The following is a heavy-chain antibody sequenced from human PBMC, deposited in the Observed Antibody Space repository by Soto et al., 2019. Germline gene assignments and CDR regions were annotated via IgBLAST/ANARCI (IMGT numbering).Heavy chain of an antibody. V-gene: IGHV1-18*01. J-gene: IGHJ6*02. Sequence: QVQLVQSGVEVKKPGASVTVSCKASGYTFSNYGISWVRQAPGQGLEWMGWISGYNGNTNYAQNPQGRVTLTTDTSTSTAYMELRSLRSDDTAVYYCARVGQCSSTSCRYYYYYGMDVWGQGTTVTVSS. CDR2: ISGYNGNT. CDR3: ARVGQCSSTSCRYYYYYGMDV. D-gene: IGHD2-2*03. CDR1: GYTFSNYG.